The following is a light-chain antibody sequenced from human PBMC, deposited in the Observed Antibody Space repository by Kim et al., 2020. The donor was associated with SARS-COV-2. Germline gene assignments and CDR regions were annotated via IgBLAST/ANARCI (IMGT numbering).Light chain of an antibody. J-gene: IGKJ1*01. Sequence: APVGDRVTITCRASQSISSWLALYQQKTGKAPKLLIYDASSLESWVPSRFSGSGSGTEFTLTISRLQPYDFATYYCQQYNSYSWTFGQGTKVDIK. V-gene: IGKV1-5*01. CDR3: QQYNSYSWT. CDR1: QSISSW. CDR2: DAS.